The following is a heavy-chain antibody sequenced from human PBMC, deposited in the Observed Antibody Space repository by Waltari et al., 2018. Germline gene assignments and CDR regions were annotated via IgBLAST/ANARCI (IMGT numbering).Heavy chain of an antibody. CDR3: ARAPIVVVPAATDGMDV. CDR2: INHSGST. J-gene: IGHJ6*02. Sequence: QVQLQQWGAGLLMPSETLSLTCAVYGGSFSGYYWSWIRQPPGKGLEWIGEINHSGSTNDNPSLKSRVTISVDTSKNQFSLKLSSVTAADTAVYYCARAPIVVVPAATDGMDVWGQGTTVTVSS. CDR1: GGSFSGYY. D-gene: IGHD2-2*01. V-gene: IGHV4-34*01.